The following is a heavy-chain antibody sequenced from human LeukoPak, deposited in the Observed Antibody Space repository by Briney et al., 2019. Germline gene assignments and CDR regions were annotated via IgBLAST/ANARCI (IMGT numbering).Heavy chain of an antibody. V-gene: IGHV3-30*18. Sequence: PGGSLRLSCAASGFTFSSYGMHWVRQAPGKGLEWVAVISYDGSNKYYADSVKGRFTISRDNSKNTLYLQMNSLRAEDTAVYYCAKEHSGYEYYFDYWGQGTLVTVSS. J-gene: IGHJ4*02. CDR3: AKEHSGYEYYFDY. CDR2: ISYDGSNK. CDR1: GFTFSSYG. D-gene: IGHD5-12*01.